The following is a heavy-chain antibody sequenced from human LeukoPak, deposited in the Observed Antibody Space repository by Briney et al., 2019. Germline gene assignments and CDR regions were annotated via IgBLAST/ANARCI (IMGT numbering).Heavy chain of an antibody. Sequence: GGSLRLSCAASGFTFSSYWMHWVRQAPGKGLVWVSRINSDGSSTTYADSVKGRFTISRDNAKNTLYLQMNSLRAEDTAMYFCARVGYSSSWYWAFDYWGQGTLVTVSS. CDR2: INSDGSST. J-gene: IGHJ4*02. CDR3: ARVGYSSSWYWAFDY. V-gene: IGHV3-74*01. CDR1: GFTFSSYW. D-gene: IGHD6-13*01.